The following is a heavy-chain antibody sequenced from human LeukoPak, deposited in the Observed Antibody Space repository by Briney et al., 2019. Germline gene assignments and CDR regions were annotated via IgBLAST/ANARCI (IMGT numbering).Heavy chain of an antibody. Sequence: SETLSLTCTASGDSVSSGYYYWSWIRQPPGKGLEWMGYIYYSGSTNYNPSLKSRVTISVDTSKNQFSLKLSSVTAADTAVYYCARARNDIVVVPAAFRFDYWGQGTLVTVSS. CDR2: IYYSGST. J-gene: IGHJ4*02. V-gene: IGHV4-61*01. D-gene: IGHD2-2*01. CDR1: GDSVSSGYYY. CDR3: ARARNDIVVVPAAFRFDY.